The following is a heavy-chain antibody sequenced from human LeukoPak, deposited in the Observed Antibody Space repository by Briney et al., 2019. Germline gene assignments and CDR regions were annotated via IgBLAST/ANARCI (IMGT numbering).Heavy chain of an antibody. V-gene: IGHV3-11*03. J-gene: IGHJ3*02. Sequence: GGSLRLSCVASAFTFSNYYMTWVRQAPGKGLEWLTWTRTSGSHTMYADSVKGRFTISRDNAKNSLYLQMNSLGAEDTAVYYCARLVRQFTGAFDIWGEGTMVTVSS. CDR1: AFTFSNYY. CDR3: ARLVRQFTGAFDI. D-gene: IGHD3-10*01. CDR2: TRTSGSHT.